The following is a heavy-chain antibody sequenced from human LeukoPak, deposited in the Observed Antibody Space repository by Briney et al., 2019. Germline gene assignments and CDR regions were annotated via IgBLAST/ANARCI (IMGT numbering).Heavy chain of an antibody. J-gene: IGHJ6*03. D-gene: IGHD1-1*01. CDR3: ARRSGGYGRYYYMDV. V-gene: IGHV4-34*01. CDR2: INHSGST. Sequence: SETLSLTCAVYGGSFSGYYWSWIRQPPGKGLEWIGEINHSGSTNYNPSLKSRVTISVDTSKNQFSLKLSSVTAADTAVYYCARRSGGYGRYYYMDVWGKGTTVTISS. CDR1: GGSFSGYY.